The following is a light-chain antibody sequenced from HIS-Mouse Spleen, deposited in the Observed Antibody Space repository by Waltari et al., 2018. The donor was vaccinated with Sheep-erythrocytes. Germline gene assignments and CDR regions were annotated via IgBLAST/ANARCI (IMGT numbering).Light chain of an antibody. Sequence: QSALTQPRSVSGSPGQSVTISCTGTSSDVGGYNCVPWYQHHPGKAPKLMIYDVSKRPSGVPDRFSGSKSGNTASLTISGLQAEDEADYYCCSYAGSYTFWVFGGGTRLTVL. V-gene: IGLV2-11*01. CDR2: DVS. J-gene: IGLJ3*02. CDR1: SSDVGGYNC. CDR3: CSYAGSYTFWV.